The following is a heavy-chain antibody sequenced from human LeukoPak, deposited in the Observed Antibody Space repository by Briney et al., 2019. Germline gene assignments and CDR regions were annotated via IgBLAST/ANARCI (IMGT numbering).Heavy chain of an antibody. CDR2: ISGSGGST. J-gene: IGHJ4*02. V-gene: IGHV3-23*01. Sequence: GGSLRLSCATSGFTFMNYAMSWVRQAPGKGLEWVSSISGSGGSTYYADSLKGRFTISRDNSKDTLYVQMNSLRAEDTAVYYCAREWDFWGQGTLVTVSS. CDR1: GFTFMNYA. CDR3: AREWDF.